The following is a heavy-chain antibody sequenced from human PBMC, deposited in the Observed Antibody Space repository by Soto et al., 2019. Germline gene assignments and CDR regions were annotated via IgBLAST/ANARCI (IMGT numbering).Heavy chain of an antibody. CDR2: IIPIFGTA. Sequence: QVQLVQSGAEVKKPGSSVKVSCKASGGTFSSYAISWVRQAPGQGLEWMGGIIPIFGTANYAQKFQGRVTSTADESTSTAYMELSSLRSEDTAVYYCARGELRYFEYTNRGFQHWGQGTLVTVSS. J-gene: IGHJ1*01. V-gene: IGHV1-69*12. CDR3: ARGELRYFEYTNRGFQH. CDR1: GGTFSSYA. D-gene: IGHD3-9*01.